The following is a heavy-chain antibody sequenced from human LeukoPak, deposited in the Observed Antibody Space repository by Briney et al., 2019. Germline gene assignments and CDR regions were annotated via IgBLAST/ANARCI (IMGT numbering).Heavy chain of an antibody. Sequence: SETLSLTCTVSGVSISGNYWSWIRQPAGKGLEWIGRIHTIGNTNYSPSLWRRVTISVDTSKNQFSLRLHSVTAADTAVYYCARDRSYYSDTGTDYWGQGALVTVSS. CDR2: IHTIGNT. V-gene: IGHV4-4*07. CDR3: ARDRSYYSDTGTDY. J-gene: IGHJ4*02. D-gene: IGHD3-22*01. CDR1: GVSISGNY.